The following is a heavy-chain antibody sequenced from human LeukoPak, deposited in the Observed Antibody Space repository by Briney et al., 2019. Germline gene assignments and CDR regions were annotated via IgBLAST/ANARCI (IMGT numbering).Heavy chain of an antibody. D-gene: IGHD3-3*01. CDR2: IYPSNSDT. Sequence: GESLQISCKGFGCSFTSYWIAWVRQLPGKGLEWMGLIYPSNSDTKYTPSFQGQVTISADKSISTAYLQWSNLKASDTAMYYCARRYTIFGVVTIDYWGQGTLVTVSS. CDR3: ARRYTIFGVVTIDY. V-gene: IGHV5-51*01. CDR1: GCSFTSYW. J-gene: IGHJ4*02.